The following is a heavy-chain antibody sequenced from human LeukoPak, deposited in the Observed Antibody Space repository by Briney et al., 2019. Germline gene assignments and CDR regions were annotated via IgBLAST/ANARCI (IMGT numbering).Heavy chain of an antibody. V-gene: IGHV3-74*03. CDR3: ARGPSHSGSYFVY. CDR1: GFTFNTYW. CDR2: ISSDGSRT. Sequence: GGSLRLSCAASGFTFNTYWMYWVRQGSGKGLVWVSRISSDGSRTEYADSVEGRFTISRDNAKNTLYLQMDSLRAEDTAAYYCARGPSHSGSYFVYWGQGTLVTVSS. D-gene: IGHD1-26*01. J-gene: IGHJ4*02.